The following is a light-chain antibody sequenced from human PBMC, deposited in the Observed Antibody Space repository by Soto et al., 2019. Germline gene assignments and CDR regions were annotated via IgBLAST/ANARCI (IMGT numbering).Light chain of an antibody. CDR2: GAS. CDR3: QQYGSSPWT. Sequence: EIVLTQSPGTLSLSPGERATLSCRASQSVSSSFLAWYQRKPGQAPRLLIYGASSSATGSPDRFSGSGSRTDVSLTISRLEPEDFAVYYCQQYGSSPWTFGQGTKVESK. V-gene: IGKV3-20*01. CDR1: QSVSSSF. J-gene: IGKJ1*01.